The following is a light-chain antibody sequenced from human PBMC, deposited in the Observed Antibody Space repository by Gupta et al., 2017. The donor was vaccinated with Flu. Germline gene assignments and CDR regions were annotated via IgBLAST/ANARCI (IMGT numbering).Light chain of an antibody. Sequence: GKTARIPGRGIKIGFKSVYWYQQKPGQAPVLVVYDNSGRPSGMPERFSGSNSRDTATPTIGRLEAADEADYYCQVWDISNDQWVFGGGTKLTVL. CDR3: QVWDISNDQWV. V-gene: IGLV3-21*03. CDR1: KIGFKS. CDR2: DNS. J-gene: IGLJ3*02.